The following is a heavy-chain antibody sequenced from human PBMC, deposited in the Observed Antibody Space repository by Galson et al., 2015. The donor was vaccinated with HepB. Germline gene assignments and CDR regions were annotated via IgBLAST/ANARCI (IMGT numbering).Heavy chain of an antibody. CDR1: GFTFSSYA. J-gene: IGHJ4*02. D-gene: IGHD3-16*01. V-gene: IGHV3-64D*06. Sequence: SLRLSCAASGFTFSSYAMHWVRQAPGKGLEYVSAISSNGGSTYYADSVKGRFTISRDNSKNTLYLQMSSLRAEDTAVYYCVKLGRDYVWGSPPFWGQGTLVTVSS. CDR2: ISSNGGST. CDR3: VKLGRDYVWGSPPF.